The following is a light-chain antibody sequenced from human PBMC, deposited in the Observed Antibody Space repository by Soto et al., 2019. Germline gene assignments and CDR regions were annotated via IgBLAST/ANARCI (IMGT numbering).Light chain of an antibody. V-gene: IGLV1-51*02. CDR2: ENN. CDR3: GTWDSSLRAPNYV. J-gene: IGLJ1*01. CDR1: SSNIGNNY. Sequence: QSVLTQPPSVSAAPGQKVTISCSGSSSNIGNNYVSWYQQLPGTAPTLLIYENNKRPSGIPDRFSGSKSGTSATLGITGLQTGDEADYYCGTWDSSLRAPNYVFGTGTKVTVL.